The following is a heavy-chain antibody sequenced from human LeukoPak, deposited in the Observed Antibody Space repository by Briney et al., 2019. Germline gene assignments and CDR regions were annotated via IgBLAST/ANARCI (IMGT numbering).Heavy chain of an antibody. CDR1: GFTFSSYS. D-gene: IGHD4-17*01. V-gene: IGHV3-21*01. CDR3: ASLGGYGEYGVVDY. CDR2: ISSSSSYI. Sequence: PGGSLRLSCAASGFTFSSYSMNWVRQAPGKGLEWVSSISSSSSYIYYADSVKGRFTISRDNAKNSLYLQMNSLRAEDTAVYYCASLGGYGEYGVVDYWGQGTLVTVSS. J-gene: IGHJ4*02.